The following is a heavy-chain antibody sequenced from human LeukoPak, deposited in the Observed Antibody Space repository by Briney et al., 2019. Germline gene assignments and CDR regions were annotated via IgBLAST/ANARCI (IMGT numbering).Heavy chain of an antibody. V-gene: IGHV3-11*04. Sequence: GGSLRLSCAASGFTFSDYYMSWIRQAPGKGLEWISYISSSSGTMLYSDSVKGRFTISRDNARNSLFLPMSSLRAEDTAVYFCARGGNYYNEAFDIWGRGTMVTVSS. J-gene: IGHJ3*02. CDR3: ARGGNYYNEAFDI. CDR2: ISSSSGTM. CDR1: GFTFSDYY. D-gene: IGHD1-26*01.